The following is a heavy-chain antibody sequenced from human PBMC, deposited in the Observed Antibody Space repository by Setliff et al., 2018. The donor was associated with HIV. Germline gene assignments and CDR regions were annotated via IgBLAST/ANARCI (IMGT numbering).Heavy chain of an antibody. CDR2: INPSGGST. D-gene: IGHD3-3*01. J-gene: IGHJ5*02. CDR3: ARTEYFDFWSGPRGFDP. Sequence: ASVKVSCKASGYTFTSYYMHWVRQAPGQGLEWMGIINPSGGSTSYAQTFQGRVTMTRDTSTSTAYMELSRLRSDDTAVYYCARTEYFDFWSGPRGFDPWGQGTLVTVSS. CDR1: GYTFTSYY. V-gene: IGHV1-46*01.